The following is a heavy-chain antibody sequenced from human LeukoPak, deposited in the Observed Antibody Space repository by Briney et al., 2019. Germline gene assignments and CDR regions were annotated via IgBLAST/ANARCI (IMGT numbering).Heavy chain of an antibody. CDR3: ARWGIGTHRPVYYYYYYMDV. J-gene: IGHJ6*03. D-gene: IGHD3-16*01. V-gene: IGHV4-31*03. Sequence: SETLSLTCTVSGGSISSGGYYWSWIRQHPGKGLEWIGYIYYSGSTYYNPSLKSRVTILVDTSKNQFSLKLSSVTAADTAVYYCARWGIGTHRPVYYYYYYMDVWGKGTTVTVSS. CDR1: GGSISSGGYY. CDR2: IYYSGST.